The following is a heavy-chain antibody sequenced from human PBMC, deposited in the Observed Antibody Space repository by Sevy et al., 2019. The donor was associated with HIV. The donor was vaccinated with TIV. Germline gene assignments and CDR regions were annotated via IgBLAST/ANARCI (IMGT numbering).Heavy chain of an antibody. CDR1: GYTLTKLS. CDR2: FDPQDVKT. D-gene: IGHD2-15*01. J-gene: IGHJ5*02. V-gene: IGHV1-24*01. Sequence: TSVKVSRKVSGYTLTKLSIDWVRQAPGKALEWMGEFDPQDVKTISSQRFQGRLTMTVDTSTDTAYMELSSLTSEDTAVYYCATVGLRYFSGSSSYQGDWFDPWGQGTLVTVSS. CDR3: ATVGLRYFSGSSSYQGDWFDP.